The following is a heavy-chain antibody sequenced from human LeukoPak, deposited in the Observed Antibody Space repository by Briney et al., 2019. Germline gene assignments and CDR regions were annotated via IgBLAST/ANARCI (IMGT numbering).Heavy chain of an antibody. CDR2: ISGSGDTT. CDR3: AKDRGSSSPMRYYFDY. D-gene: IGHD6-6*01. Sequence: PGGSLRLSCAASGFTFSNYAMSWVRQAPGKGLEWVSSISGSGDTTYYADSVKGRFSISRDSSKNTLYLQMDSLRAEDTAVYYCAKDRGSSSPMRYYFDYWGQGALVTVSS. V-gene: IGHV3-23*01. CDR1: GFTFSNYA. J-gene: IGHJ4*02.